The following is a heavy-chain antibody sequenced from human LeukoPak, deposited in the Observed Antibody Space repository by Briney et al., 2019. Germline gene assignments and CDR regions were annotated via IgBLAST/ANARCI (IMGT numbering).Heavy chain of an antibody. D-gene: IGHD6-13*01. Sequence: GGSLRLSCAASGFTFSSYAMHWVRQAPGKGLEWVAVISYDGSNKYHADSVKGRFTISRDNSKNTLYLQMNSLRAEDTAVYYCARGVVVGRKYSSSWYGTSDYWGQGTLVTVSS. V-gene: IGHV3-30-3*01. CDR3: ARGVVVGRKYSSSWYGTSDY. J-gene: IGHJ4*02. CDR1: GFTFSSYA. CDR2: ISYDGSNK.